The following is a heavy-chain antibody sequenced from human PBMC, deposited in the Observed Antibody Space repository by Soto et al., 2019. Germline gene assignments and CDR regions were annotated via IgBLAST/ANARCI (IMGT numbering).Heavy chain of an antibody. V-gene: IGHV3-7*03. J-gene: IGHJ3*02. CDR2: IKEDGSEK. D-gene: IGHD3-22*01. CDR3: ARYYDGSGNSDAFDI. Sequence: GGSLRLSCAASAFTFSSYWMTRVRQAPGKGLEWVTNIKEDGSEKFYVDSVRGRFTISRDNAKNSLFLDMNSLRAEDTAIYYCARYYDGSGNSDAFDIWGQGKMVTVSS. CDR1: AFTFSSYW.